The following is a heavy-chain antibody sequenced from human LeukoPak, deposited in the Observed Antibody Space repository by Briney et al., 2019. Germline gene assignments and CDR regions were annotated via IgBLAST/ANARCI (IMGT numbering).Heavy chain of an antibody. V-gene: IGHV3-7*01. CDR3: ATTTRSRSWDY. Sequence: GESLRLSCSASGFTLSSYWVWWVRQAPGRGLEWVANIKPDGTEKQYVDSVKGRLTISRDNAKNSLYLQMNSLRVDDTAVYYCATTTRSRSWDYWGQGTLVTVSS. J-gene: IGHJ4*02. CDR2: IKPDGTEK. D-gene: IGHD1-1*01. CDR1: GFTLSSYW.